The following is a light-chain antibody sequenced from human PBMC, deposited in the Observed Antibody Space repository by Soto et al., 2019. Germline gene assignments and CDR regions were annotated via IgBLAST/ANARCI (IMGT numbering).Light chain of an antibody. CDR3: QQYNGHSTWT. J-gene: IGKJ1*01. Sequence: DIQMTQSASTLSAAVGGRVTITCRGSQPISKWLAWYQQKPGKAPKVLIWDAYTLQRGVPSRFSGSGSGTEFTLTISCLQPDDFATYYCQQYNGHSTWTFGPGTKVDIK. CDR2: DAY. V-gene: IGKV1-5*01. CDR1: QPISKW.